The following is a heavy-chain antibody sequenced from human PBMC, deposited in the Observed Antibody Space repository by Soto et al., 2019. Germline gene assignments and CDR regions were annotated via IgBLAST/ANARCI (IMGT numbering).Heavy chain of an antibody. J-gene: IGHJ6*02. CDR3: AATYDILTGPSQRYYYYGMDV. CDR2: IYYSGSS. CDR1: GGSISSSGYY. V-gene: IGHV4-39*01. D-gene: IGHD3-9*01. Sequence: SETLSLTCTVSGGSISSSGYYWGWIRQPPGKGLEWIGSIYYSGSSDYNPSLKSRVTISVDTSKNQFSLKLSSVTAADTAVYYCAATYDILTGPSQRYYYYGMDVWGQGTTVTVSS.